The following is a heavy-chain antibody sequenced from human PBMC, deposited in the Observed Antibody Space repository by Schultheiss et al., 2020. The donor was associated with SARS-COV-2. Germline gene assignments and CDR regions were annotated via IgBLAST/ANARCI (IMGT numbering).Heavy chain of an antibody. CDR2: ISWDGGST. D-gene: IGHD5-18*01. J-gene: IGHJ4*02. Sequence: GGSLRLSCAASGFTFSSYAMSGVRQAPGKGLEWVSLISWDGGSTYYADSVKGRFTISRDNSKNSLYLQMNSLRAEDTALYYCAKDTGAMVTGTFDYWGQGTLVTVSS. CDR1: GFTFSSYA. V-gene: IGHV3-43D*04. CDR3: AKDTGAMVTGTFDY.